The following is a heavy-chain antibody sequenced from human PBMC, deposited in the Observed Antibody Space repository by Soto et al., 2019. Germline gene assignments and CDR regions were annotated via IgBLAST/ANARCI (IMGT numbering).Heavy chain of an antibody. D-gene: IGHD3-22*01. J-gene: IGHJ3*02. Sequence: GGSLRLSCAASGFTFSNYAMSWVRQAPGKGLEWVSALSGSGDSTYYADSVKGRFTISRDNSKNTLYLQMNSLRADDTAVYFCGGGSGYYYVGNASNISGQGTMGTVS. CDR3: GGGSGYYYVGNASNI. CDR2: LSGSGDST. V-gene: IGHV3-23*01. CDR1: GFTFSNYA.